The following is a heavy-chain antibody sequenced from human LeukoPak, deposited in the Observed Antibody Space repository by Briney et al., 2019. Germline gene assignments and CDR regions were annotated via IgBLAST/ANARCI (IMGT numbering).Heavy chain of an antibody. CDR3: ARKGIAAAVTYGYFQH. D-gene: IGHD6-13*01. Sequence: PGGSLRLSCAASGFTFSSYGMHWVRQAPGKGLEWVAVIWYDGSNKYYADSVKGRFTISRDNSKNTLYLQMNSLRAEDTAVYYCARKGIAAAVTYGYFQHWGQGTLVTVSS. CDR1: GFTFSSYG. CDR2: IWYDGSNK. V-gene: IGHV3-33*01. J-gene: IGHJ1*01.